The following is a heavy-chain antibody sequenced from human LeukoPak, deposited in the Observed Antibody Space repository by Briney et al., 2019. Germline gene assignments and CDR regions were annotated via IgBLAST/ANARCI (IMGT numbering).Heavy chain of an antibody. J-gene: IGHJ4*02. CDR2: IYYSGST. D-gene: IGHD3/OR15-3a*01. V-gene: IGHV4-59*01. CDR3: ARGYPLDWNYFDY. CDR1: GGSISSYY. Sequence: PSETLSLTCTVSGGSISSYYWSWIRQPPGKGLEWIGYIYYSGSTNYNPSLKSRVTISVDTSKNQFSLKLSSVTAADTAVYYCARGYPLDWNYFDYWGQGTLVTVSS.